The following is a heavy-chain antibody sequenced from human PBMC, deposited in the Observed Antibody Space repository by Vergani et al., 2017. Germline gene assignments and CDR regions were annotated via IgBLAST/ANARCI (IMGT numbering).Heavy chain of an antibody. V-gene: IGHV3-30*18. CDR2: ISYDGSNK. Sequence: QVQLVESGGGVVQPGRSLRLSCAASGFTFSSYGMHWVRQAPGKGLEWVAVISYDGSNKYYADSVKGRFTISRDNSKNTLYLQMNSLRAEDTAVYYCAKDLFDFWSGYRVQGPFDYWGQGTLVTVSS. J-gene: IGHJ4*02. CDR3: AKDLFDFWSGYRVQGPFDY. D-gene: IGHD3-3*01. CDR1: GFTFSSYG.